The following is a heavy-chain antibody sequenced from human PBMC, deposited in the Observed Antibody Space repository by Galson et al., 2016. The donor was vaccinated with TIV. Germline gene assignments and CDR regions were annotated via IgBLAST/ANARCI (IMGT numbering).Heavy chain of an antibody. CDR1: GDSVSSQSAA. J-gene: IGHJ4*02. D-gene: IGHD3-16*01. Sequence: CAISGDSVSSQSAAWNWIRQSPSRGLEWLGRTYSRSRWYNEYAVSVRSRISINTATAKAQFSLQLNSVTPEDTAIYYCERGGGDCQKALTHFDHWGQGTLVTVSS. CDR2: TYSRSRWYN. CDR3: ERGGGDCQKALTHFDH. V-gene: IGHV6-1*01.